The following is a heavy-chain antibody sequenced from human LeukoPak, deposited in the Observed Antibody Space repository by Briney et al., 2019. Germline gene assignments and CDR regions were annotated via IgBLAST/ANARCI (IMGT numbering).Heavy chain of an antibody. CDR2: IRYDGSNK. V-gene: IGHV3-30*02. D-gene: IGHD2-15*01. CDR3: AKDGGSDPDSFGI. CDR1: GFIFNTYV. J-gene: IGHJ3*02. Sequence: GGSLRLSCAASGFIFNTYVMHWVRQAPGKGLEWLAFIRYDGSNKNYADSVKGRFIISRDNTKNSLYLQMNSLRAEDTAVYYCAKDGGSDPDSFGIWGQGTMVTVSS.